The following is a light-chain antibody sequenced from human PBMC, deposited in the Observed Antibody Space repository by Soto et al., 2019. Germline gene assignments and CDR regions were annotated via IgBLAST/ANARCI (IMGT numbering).Light chain of an antibody. CDR3: QSYDSSLSGSMV. V-gene: IGLV1-40*01. Sequence: QLVLTQPPSVSGAPGQRVTISCTGSSSNIGAGYDVHWYQQLPGTAPKLLIYGNSNRPSGVPDRFSGSKSGTSASLAITGLQAEDEADDYCQSYDSSLSGSMVFGGGTKVTVL. CDR1: SSNIGAGYD. CDR2: GNS. J-gene: IGLJ2*01.